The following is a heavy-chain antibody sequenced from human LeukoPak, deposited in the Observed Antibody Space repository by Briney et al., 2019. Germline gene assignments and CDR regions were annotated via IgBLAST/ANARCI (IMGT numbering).Heavy chain of an antibody. CDR3: ANSYYYDSSGPKDAFDI. Sequence: GSLRLSCAASGFTFSSYWMTWVRQAPGKGLEWVANIKQDGSEKYYVDSVKGRFTISRDNSKNTLYLQMNSLRAEDTAVYYCANSYYYDSSGPKDAFDIWGQGTMVTVSS. D-gene: IGHD3-22*01. J-gene: IGHJ3*02. V-gene: IGHV3-7*03. CDR2: IKQDGSEK. CDR1: GFTFSSYW.